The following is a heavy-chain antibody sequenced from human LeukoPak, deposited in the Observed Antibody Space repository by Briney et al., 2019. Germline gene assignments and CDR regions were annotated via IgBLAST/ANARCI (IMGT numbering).Heavy chain of an antibody. J-gene: IGHJ6*03. CDR1: GYSFTSYW. CDR2: IYPGDSDT. Sequence: HGEPLKISCKGSGYSFTSYWIGWVRQMPGKGLEWMGIIYPGDSDTRYSPSFQGQVTISADKSISTAYLQWSSLKASDTAMYYCARTRRYSSSWYSGYMDVWGKGTTVTVSS. V-gene: IGHV5-51*01. CDR3: ARTRRYSSSWYSGYMDV. D-gene: IGHD6-13*01.